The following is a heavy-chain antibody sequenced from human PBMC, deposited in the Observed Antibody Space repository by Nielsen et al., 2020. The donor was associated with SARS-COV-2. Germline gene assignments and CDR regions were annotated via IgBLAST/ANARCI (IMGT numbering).Heavy chain of an antibody. Sequence: GGSLRLSCAASGFTFSSYWMSWVRQAPGKGLEWVANIKQDGSEKYYVDSVKGRFTISRDNAKNSPYLQMNSLRAEDTAVYYCARDAPYYDFWSGYSHPWFDPWGQGTLVTVSS. CDR1: GFTFSSYW. D-gene: IGHD3-3*01. CDR2: IKQDGSEK. J-gene: IGHJ5*02. V-gene: IGHV3-7*05. CDR3: ARDAPYYDFWSGYSHPWFDP.